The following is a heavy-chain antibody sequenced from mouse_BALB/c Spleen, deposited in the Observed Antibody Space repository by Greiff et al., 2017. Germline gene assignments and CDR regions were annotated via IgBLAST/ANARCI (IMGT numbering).Heavy chain of an antibody. CDR3: ARAYMITTEAWFAY. D-gene: IGHD2-4*01. V-gene: IGHV1S126*01. Sequence: QVQLQQSGPELMKPGASVKISCKASGYSFTSYWMHWVKQRPGQGLEWIGMIDPSDSETRLNQKFKDKATLTSDKSSSTAYMELSSLTSEDSAVYYCARAYMITTEAWFAYWGQGTLVTVSA. J-gene: IGHJ3*01. CDR2: IDPSDSET. CDR1: GYSFTSYW.